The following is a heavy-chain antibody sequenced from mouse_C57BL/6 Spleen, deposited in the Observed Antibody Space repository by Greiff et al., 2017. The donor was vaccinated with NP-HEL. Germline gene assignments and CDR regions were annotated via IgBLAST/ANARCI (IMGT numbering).Heavy chain of an antibody. CDR3: ARHYYYGSRAFDV. D-gene: IGHD1-1*01. J-gene: IGHJ1*03. CDR2: ISSGSSTI. CDR1: GFTFSDYG. Sequence: DVQLVESGGGLVKPGGSLKLSCAASGFTFSDYGMHWVRQAPEKGLEWVAYISSGSSTIYYADTVKGRFTISRDNAKNTLFLQMTSLRSEDTAMYYCARHYYYGSRAFDVWGTGTTVTVSS. V-gene: IGHV5-17*01.